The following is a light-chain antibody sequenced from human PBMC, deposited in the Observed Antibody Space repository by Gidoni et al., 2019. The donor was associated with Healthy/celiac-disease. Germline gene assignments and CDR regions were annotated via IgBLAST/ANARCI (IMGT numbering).Light chain of an antibody. CDR2: EDN. CDR1: SGSIASNS. Sequence: NFMLTQPPSVSESPGKTVTISCTRSSGSIASNSVQWYQQRPGSSPTTVIYEDNQRPSGVPDRFSGSIDSSSNSASLTISGLKTEDEADYYCQSYDSSNQNVVFGGGTKLTVL. CDR3: QSYDSSNQNVV. J-gene: IGLJ2*01. V-gene: IGLV6-57*01.